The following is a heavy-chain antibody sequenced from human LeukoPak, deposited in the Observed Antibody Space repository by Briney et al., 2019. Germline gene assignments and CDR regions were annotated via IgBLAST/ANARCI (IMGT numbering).Heavy chain of an antibody. CDR1: GFTFSNYA. J-gene: IGHJ4*02. CDR2: ISGSGGSI. D-gene: IGHD1-26*01. Sequence: PGGSLRLSCAASGFTFSNYAMSWVRQAPGKGLEWVSGISGSGGSIYYADSLKGRFTISKDNSKNTLYLQMNSLRAEDTAVYYCAKDHTVGATFGVYFDYWGQGTLVTVSS. V-gene: IGHV3-23*01. CDR3: AKDHTVGATFGVYFDY.